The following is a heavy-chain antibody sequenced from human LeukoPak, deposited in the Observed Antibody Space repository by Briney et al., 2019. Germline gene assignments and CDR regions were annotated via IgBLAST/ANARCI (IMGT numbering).Heavy chain of an antibody. CDR1: GGSISSYY. CDR2: IYYSGST. V-gene: IGHV4-59*08. CDR3: ARRHTYYYDSSGYQVGWFDP. Sequence: SETLSLTCTVSGGSISSYYWSWIRQPPGKGLEWIGYIYYSGSTNYNPSLKSRVTISVDTSKNQFSLKLSSVTAADTAVYYCARRHTYYYDSSGYQVGWFDPWGQGTLVTVSS. D-gene: IGHD3-22*01. J-gene: IGHJ5*02.